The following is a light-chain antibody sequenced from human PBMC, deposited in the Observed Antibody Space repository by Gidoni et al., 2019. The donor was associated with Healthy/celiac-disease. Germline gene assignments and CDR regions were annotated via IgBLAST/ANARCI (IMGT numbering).Light chain of an antibody. CDR1: QSVSSSY. CDR3: QQYDSTPEIT. V-gene: IGKV3-20*01. CDR2: GAS. Sequence: IVLTLSPGTLSLSPGERATLSCRASQSVSSSYLAWYQQKPGQAPRLLIYGASSRATGIPDRFSGSGSGTDFTLTISRLEPEDVAVYYCQQYDSTPEITFGGGTKVEIK. J-gene: IGKJ4*01.